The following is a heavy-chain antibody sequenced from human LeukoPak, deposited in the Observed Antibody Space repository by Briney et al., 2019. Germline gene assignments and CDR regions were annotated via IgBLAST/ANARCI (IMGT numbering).Heavy chain of an antibody. Sequence: GGSLRLSCAASGLAVSTNDMGWVRQAPGQRLEWVSFLLNGVTYYADSVKGRFTISRDNSKNTLYLQMNSLRVEDTAMYYCTKSGPPDPYWGQGTMVTVSS. CDR2: LLNGVT. CDR1: GLAVSTND. D-gene: IGHD1-14*01. V-gene: IGHV3-53*01. J-gene: IGHJ3*01. CDR3: TKSGPPDPY.